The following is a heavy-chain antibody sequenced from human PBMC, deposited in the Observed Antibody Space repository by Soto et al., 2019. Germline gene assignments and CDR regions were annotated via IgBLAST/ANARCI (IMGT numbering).Heavy chain of an antibody. D-gene: IGHD5-12*01. CDR2: ISSSTTHI. CDR3: ARDLQMATIRGGDY. V-gene: IGHV3-21*06. J-gene: IGHJ4*02. CDR1: GFTFSTYS. Sequence: ESGGALVKPWGSLRLSCKASGFTFSTYSMNWVRQAPGRGLEWVSSISSSTTHILYADSVKGRFTISRDNGKNSLYLQMNSLRAEDTAVYYCARDLQMATIRGGDYWGQGTQVTVSS.